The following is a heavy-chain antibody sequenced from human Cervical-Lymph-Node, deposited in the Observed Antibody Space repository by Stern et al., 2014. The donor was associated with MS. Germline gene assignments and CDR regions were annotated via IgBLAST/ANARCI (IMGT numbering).Heavy chain of an antibody. D-gene: IGHD3-22*01. CDR2: IFPLFDTA. J-gene: IGHJ3*01. Sequence: VQLVESGAEVKKPGSSVKVTCKASGGNFNDFAITWVRQAPGQGLEWMGGIFPLFDTAHYAQHFQGRVTITADKSTNTAYMELTSLTSDDTAVYYCARDDPSFDTSGHPHFDVWGQGTMLTVSS. V-gene: IGHV1-69*06. CDR3: ARDDPSFDTSGHPHFDV. CDR1: GGNFNDFA.